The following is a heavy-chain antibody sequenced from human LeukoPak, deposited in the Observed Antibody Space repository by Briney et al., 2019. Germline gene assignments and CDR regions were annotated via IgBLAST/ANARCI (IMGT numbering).Heavy chain of an antibody. CDR1: GYTFTGYY. V-gene: IGHV1-2*02. J-gene: IGHJ5*02. CDR2: INPNSGGT. CDR3: ARDSSASSLADP. Sequence: GASVKVSCKASGYTFTGYYMHWVRQAPGQGLEWMGWINPNSGGTNYAQKFQGRVTMTRDTSISTAYMELSRLRSEDTAVYYCARDSSASSLADPWGQGSLVTVSS. D-gene: IGHD2-2*01.